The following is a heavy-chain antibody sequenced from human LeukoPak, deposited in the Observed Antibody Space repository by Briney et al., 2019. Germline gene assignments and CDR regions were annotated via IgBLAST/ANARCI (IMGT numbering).Heavy chain of an antibody. CDR2: ISSSSTYT. V-gene: IGHV3-21*06. CDR3: TRDVASYYGY. Sequence: AGGSLRLSCAASGSSFSSYVMNWARQTPGKGLEWVSSISSSSTYTHYADSVKGRFTISRDNAKNSLYLKMNSLRVEDTAVYSCTRDVASYYGYWGQGTLVTVSS. CDR1: GSSFSSYV. D-gene: IGHD1-26*01. J-gene: IGHJ4*02.